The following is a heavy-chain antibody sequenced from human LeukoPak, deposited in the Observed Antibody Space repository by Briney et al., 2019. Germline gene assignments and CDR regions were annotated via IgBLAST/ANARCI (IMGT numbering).Heavy chain of an antibody. D-gene: IGHD5/OR15-5a*01. CDR1: GFTVSSNY. V-gene: IGHV3-53*01. CDR2: IYSGGDT. J-gene: IGHJ4*02. CDR3: AGEVDLGSNGPYFNS. Sequence: GGSLRLSCAPSGFTVSSNYMSWVRQAPGKGLGWVSVIYSGGDTFYADSVRGRFTISRDNSKNTLYLQMNSLRAEDTAVYYCAGEVDLGSNGPYFNSWGQGTLVTVSS.